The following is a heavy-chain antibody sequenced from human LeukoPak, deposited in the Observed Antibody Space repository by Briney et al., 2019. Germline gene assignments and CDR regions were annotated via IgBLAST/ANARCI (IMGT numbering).Heavy chain of an antibody. D-gene: IGHD6-19*01. CDR3: ARAIAVAAFDY. CDR2: INPNSGDT. CDR1: GYTFTGYY. J-gene: IGHJ4*02. Sequence: ASVKVSRKASGYTFTGYYMHWVRQAPGQGLEWMGWINPNSGDTNYAQKFQGRVTMTRDTSISTAYMELSRLRSDDTAVYYCARAIAVAAFDYWGQGTLVTVSS. V-gene: IGHV1-2*02.